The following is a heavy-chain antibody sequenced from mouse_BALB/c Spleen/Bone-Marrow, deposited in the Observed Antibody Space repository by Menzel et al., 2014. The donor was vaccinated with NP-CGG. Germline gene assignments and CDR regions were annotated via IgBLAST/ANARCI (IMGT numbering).Heavy chain of an antibody. D-gene: IGHD2-10*02. Sequence: VQLQQPGPGLVKPSQPLSLTCSVTGYSITSGYYWNWIRQFPGNKLEWMGYITYDGSDNYNPSLKNRISITRDTSKNQFFLKLNSVTTEDTATYYCARRGYGYLDYWGQGTTLTVSS. J-gene: IGHJ2*01. CDR2: ITYDGSD. V-gene: IGHV3-6*02. CDR3: ARRGYGYLDY. CDR1: GYSITSGYY.